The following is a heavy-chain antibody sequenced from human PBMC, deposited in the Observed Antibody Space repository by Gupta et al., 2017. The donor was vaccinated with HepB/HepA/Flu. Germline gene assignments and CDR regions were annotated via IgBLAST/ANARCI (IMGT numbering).Heavy chain of an antibody. CDR2: INPNSGGT. Sequence: QVQLVQSGADGEKLGVSMRVSCKTSGYTFTNYYMHWVRQAPGQGLEWLGWINPNSGGTNYAQQLQGRVTMTRDTSISTAYMELSSLRSEDTAMYYCVRSSSVAVGPAATRFDYWCQGTLVTVSS. CDR3: VRSSSVAVGPAATRFDY. CDR1: GYTFTNYY. V-gene: IGHV1-2*02. J-gene: IGHJ4*02. D-gene: IGHD2-2*01.